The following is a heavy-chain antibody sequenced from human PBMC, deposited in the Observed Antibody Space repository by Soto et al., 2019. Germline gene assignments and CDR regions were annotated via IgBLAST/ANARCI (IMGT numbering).Heavy chain of an antibody. CDR3: ARVVIAPAATRIDY. CDR1: GYTFTSYA. Sequence: ASVKVSCKACGYTFTSYAMHWVRQAPGQRLEWMGWINAGNGNTKYSQKFQGRVTITRDTSASTAYMELSSLRSEDTAVYYCARVVIAPAATRIDYWGQGTLVTV. D-gene: IGHD2-2*01. V-gene: IGHV1-3*01. CDR2: INAGNGNT. J-gene: IGHJ4*02.